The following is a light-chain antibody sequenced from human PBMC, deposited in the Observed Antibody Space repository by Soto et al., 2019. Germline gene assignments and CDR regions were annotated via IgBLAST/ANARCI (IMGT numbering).Light chain of an antibody. J-gene: IGKJ2*01. CDR3: QQYFNWLTYT. V-gene: IGKV3D-15*03. Sequence: EILLSQSNGTVSGSPGERATLSCGASQSVSSYLAWYQQKPGQPPRLLIYDASNRATGIPARFSGSRSGTEYTLTISILQSPDFTAYYGQQYFNWLTYTFGQGTKVDIK. CDR1: QSVSSY. CDR2: DAS.